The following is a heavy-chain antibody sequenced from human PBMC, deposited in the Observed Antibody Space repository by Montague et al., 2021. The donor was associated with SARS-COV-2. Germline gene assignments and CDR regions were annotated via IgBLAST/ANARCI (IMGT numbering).Heavy chain of an antibody. CDR3: AKGSV. Sequence: SLRLSCAASGFTFSSNWMSWVCQAPGKGLECVANIKPDGSAGYYVDSVKGRFTISRDNAKNSLYLQMNSLRAEDTAVYYCAKGSVWGQGTTVTVSS. V-gene: IGHV3-7*01. CDR1: GFTFSSNW. CDR2: IKPDGSAG. J-gene: IGHJ6*02.